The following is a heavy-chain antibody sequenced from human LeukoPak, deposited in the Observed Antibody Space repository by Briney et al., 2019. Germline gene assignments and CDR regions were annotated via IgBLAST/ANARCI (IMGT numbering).Heavy chain of an antibody. J-gene: IGHJ4*02. D-gene: IGHD6-6*01. V-gene: IGHV3-21*01. Sequence: GGSLRLSCAASGFTFSSYGMNWVRQAPGKGLEWVSSISSSSSYIYYADSVQGRFTISRDNAKNSLYLQMSSLRAEDTAVYYCARGGAARPDYWGQGTLVTVSS. CDR2: ISSSSSYI. CDR1: GFTFSSYG. CDR3: ARGGAARPDY.